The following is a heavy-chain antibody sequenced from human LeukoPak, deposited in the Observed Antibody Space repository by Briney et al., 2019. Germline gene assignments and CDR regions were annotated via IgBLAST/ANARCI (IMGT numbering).Heavy chain of an antibody. CDR1: GGSISSSSYY. V-gene: IGHV4-39*07. J-gene: IGHJ4*02. CDR3: ARDGYSGYDSPETSDY. D-gene: IGHD5-12*01. CDR2: IYHSGST. Sequence: SETLSLTCTVSGGSISSSSYYWGWIRQPPGKGLEWIGSIYHSGSTYYNPSLKSRVTISVDTSKNQFSLKLSSVTAADTAVYYCARDGYSGYDSPETSDYWGQGTLVTVSS.